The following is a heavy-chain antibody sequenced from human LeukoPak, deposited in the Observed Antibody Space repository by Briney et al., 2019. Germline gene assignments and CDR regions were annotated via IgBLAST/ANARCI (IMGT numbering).Heavy chain of an antibody. CDR2: VYSSGSA. Sequence: SETLSLTCTVSGASIGGSYWSWIRQPAGRGLEWIGRVYSSGSANYNPSLKGRVTISVDRSKNQFALKMNSVTAADTAIYYCAKSNGFAAIDSWAHGIMVTVSS. D-gene: IGHD2-8*01. J-gene: IGHJ5*01. V-gene: IGHV4-4*07. CDR1: GASIGGSY. CDR3: AKSNGFAAIDS.